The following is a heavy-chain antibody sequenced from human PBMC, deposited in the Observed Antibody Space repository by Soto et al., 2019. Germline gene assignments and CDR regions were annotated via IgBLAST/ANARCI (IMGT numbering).Heavy chain of an antibody. D-gene: IGHD1-7*01. Sequence: GGSLRLSCAASGFTFSSYAMHWVRQAPGKGLEWVAVISYDGSNKYYADSVKGRFTISRDNSKNTLYLQMNSLRAEDTAVYYCARDAGRRITGTTFFFDYWGQGTLVTVSS. CDR1: GFTFSSYA. CDR3: ARDAGRRITGTTFFFDY. V-gene: IGHV3-30-3*01. J-gene: IGHJ4*02. CDR2: ISYDGSNK.